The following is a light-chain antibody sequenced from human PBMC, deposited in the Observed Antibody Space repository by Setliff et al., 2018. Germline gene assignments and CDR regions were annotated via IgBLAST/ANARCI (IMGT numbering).Light chain of an antibody. CDR1: SSNIGNNY. CDR3: GAWDRSLSVYV. V-gene: IGLV1-51*01. CDR2: DNE. Sequence: TQPPSVSAAPGQKVTISCSGSSSNIGNNYVSWYQQLPGTAPKLLIYDNERPSGIPDRFSASKSGTSATLGITGLQTGDEADYYCGAWDRSLSVYVFGTGTKVTVL. J-gene: IGLJ1*01.